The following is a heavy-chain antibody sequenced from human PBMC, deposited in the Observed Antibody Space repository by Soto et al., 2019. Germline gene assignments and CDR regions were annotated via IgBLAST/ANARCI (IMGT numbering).Heavy chain of an antibody. J-gene: IGHJ3*02. D-gene: IGHD2-21*01. CDR2: IWYDGGGK. CDR1: GFTFSSYA. V-gene: IGHV3-33*01. Sequence: QVQLVESGGGVVQPGRSLRLSCAASGFTFSSYAMHWVRQAPDKGLEWVALIWYDGGGKYDAESVKGRFTISRDNSKNTLYLQMNSLRVEDTAVYYCASEPQHTSGEDALDIWGQGTMVTVSS. CDR3: ASEPQHTSGEDALDI.